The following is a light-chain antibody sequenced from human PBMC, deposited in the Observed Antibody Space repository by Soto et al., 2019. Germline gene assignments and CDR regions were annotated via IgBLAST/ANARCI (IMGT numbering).Light chain of an antibody. CDR3: LLFYGDGVV. V-gene: IGLV7-43*01. CDR2: STT. J-gene: IGLJ2*01. Sequence: QTVVTQEPSLTVSPGGTVTLTCASSTGAVTSGYYPNWFQQKPGQPPRALIYSTTYKHSWTPARFSGSLLGGRSALTLSGVQPEDEADYYCLLFYGDGVVFGGVTKFTVL. CDR1: TGAVTSGYY.